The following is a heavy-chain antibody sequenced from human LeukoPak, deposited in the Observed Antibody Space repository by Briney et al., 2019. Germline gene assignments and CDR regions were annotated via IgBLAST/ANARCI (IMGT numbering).Heavy chain of an antibody. D-gene: IGHD6-19*01. Sequence: ASVKVSCKASGYTFTNYGISWVRQAPGQGLEWMSWISANNGETRYAQNFQGRVTMTTDTSTTTAYMELRSLRSDDTAVYYCATGNYSSGWYPLDYWGQGTLVTVSS. CDR2: ISANNGET. CDR3: ATGNYSSGWYPLDY. CDR1: GYTFTNYG. J-gene: IGHJ4*02. V-gene: IGHV1-18*04.